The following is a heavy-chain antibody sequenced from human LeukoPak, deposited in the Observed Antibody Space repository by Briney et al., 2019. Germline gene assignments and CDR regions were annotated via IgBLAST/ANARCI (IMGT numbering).Heavy chain of an antibody. D-gene: IGHD6-13*01. V-gene: IGHV4-39*07. Sequence: PSETLSLTCTVSGGSISSSSYYWGWIRQPPGKGLEWIGSSYYSGSTYYNPSLKSRVTISVDTSKNQFSLKLSSVTAADTAVYYCARVVPIAAAGPFDYWGQGTLVTVSS. CDR2: SYYSGST. CDR3: ARVVPIAAAGPFDY. J-gene: IGHJ4*02. CDR1: GGSISSSSYY.